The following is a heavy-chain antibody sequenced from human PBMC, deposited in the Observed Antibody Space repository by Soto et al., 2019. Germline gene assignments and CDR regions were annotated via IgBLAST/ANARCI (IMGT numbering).Heavy chain of an antibody. Sequence: SVKVSCKASGGTFSSYAISWVRQAPGQGLEWMGGIIPIFGTANYAQKFQGRVTITADESTSTAYMELSSLRSEDTAVYYCARAYYDILTGYRQYWFDPWGQGTLVTVSS. CDR3: ARAYYDILTGYRQYWFDP. J-gene: IGHJ5*02. CDR2: IIPIFGTA. CDR1: GGTFSSYA. D-gene: IGHD3-9*01. V-gene: IGHV1-69*13.